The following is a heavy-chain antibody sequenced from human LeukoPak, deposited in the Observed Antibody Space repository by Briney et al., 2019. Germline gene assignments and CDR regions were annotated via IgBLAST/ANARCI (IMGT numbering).Heavy chain of an antibody. CDR2: VYYSGTT. J-gene: IGHJ4*02. CDR3: ARLPGTNWMGEYYFDY. D-gene: IGHD3-16*01. CDR1: GGSISSSSYY. Sequence: SENLSLTCTVSGGSISSSSYYWGWIRQPPGKGLEWIGSVYYSGTTYYNPSLKSRVTISIDTSENQFSLKLSSVTAADTAVYYCARLPGTNWMGEYYFDYWGQETMDTVSS. V-gene: IGHV4-39*01.